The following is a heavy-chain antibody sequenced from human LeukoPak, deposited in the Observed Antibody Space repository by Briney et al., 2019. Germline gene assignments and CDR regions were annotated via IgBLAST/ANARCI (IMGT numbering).Heavy chain of an antibody. CDR1: RSTFSNYW. V-gene: IGHV3-7*01. Sequence: GGSLRLSCAASRSTFSNYWMSWVRQAPGKGLEWVANIKQDGSEKYYVDSVKGRFTISRNNAKNSLDLQMNSLRAEDTAIYYCARRRCNSISCFFDYWGQGTLVTVSS. CDR2: IKQDGSEK. J-gene: IGHJ4*02. D-gene: IGHD2-2*01. CDR3: ARRRCNSISCFFDY.